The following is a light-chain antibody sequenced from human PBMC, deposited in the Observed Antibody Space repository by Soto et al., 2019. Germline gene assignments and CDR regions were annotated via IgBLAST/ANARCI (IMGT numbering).Light chain of an antibody. CDR3: QQTSTWPYT. CDR2: DVS. CDR1: QGVTGY. Sequence: IVLTQSPATMSLSPGERATLSCRASQGVTGYLAWLQQKPGQAPRLPIYDVSNKATGVPARFSGSGSGTDFTLTISSLEPEDFAVYYCQQTSTWPYTFGQGTKLEI. J-gene: IGKJ2*01. V-gene: IGKV3-11*01.